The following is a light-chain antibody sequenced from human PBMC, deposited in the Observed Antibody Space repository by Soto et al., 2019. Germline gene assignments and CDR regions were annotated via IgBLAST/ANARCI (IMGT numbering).Light chain of an antibody. CDR3: GSYTSGSALGV. Sequence: QSVLTQPASVSGSPGQSITISCTGTSSDIGNFNYVSWYQQHPGEAPKLIIYDVSNRPSGVSNRFSGSKSGNTASLTISGLQAEDEADYYCGSYTSGSALGVFGGGTQLTVL. V-gene: IGLV2-14*01. J-gene: IGLJ2*01. CDR1: SSDIGNFNY. CDR2: DVS.